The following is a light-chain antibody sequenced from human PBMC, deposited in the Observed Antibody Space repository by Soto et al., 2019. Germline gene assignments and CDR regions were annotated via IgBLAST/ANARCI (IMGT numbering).Light chain of an antibody. CDR2: DVR. Sequence: LTQPASVSGSPGQSITISCTGTSSDAGGYNYVSWYQQHPGKAPKLMIYDVRNRPSGVSNRFSGSKSVNTASLTISGLQAEDEADYYCSSYTTISTYVFGTGTKVTVL. V-gene: IGLV2-14*01. CDR1: SSDAGGYNY. J-gene: IGLJ1*01. CDR3: SSYTTISTYV.